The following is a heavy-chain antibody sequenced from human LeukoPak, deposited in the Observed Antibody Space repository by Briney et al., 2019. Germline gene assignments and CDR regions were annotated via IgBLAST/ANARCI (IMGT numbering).Heavy chain of an antibody. Sequence: GASVKVSCKASGYTFTGYYMHWVRQAPGHGLEWMEWINPNSGGTNYAQKFQGRVTMTRDTSISTAYMDLSRLRSDDTAVYYCARHGRFYDAFDIWGQGTMVTVSS. CDR1: GYTFTGYY. CDR2: INPNSGGT. V-gene: IGHV1-2*02. CDR3: ARHGRFYDAFDI. J-gene: IGHJ3*02. D-gene: IGHD3-3*01.